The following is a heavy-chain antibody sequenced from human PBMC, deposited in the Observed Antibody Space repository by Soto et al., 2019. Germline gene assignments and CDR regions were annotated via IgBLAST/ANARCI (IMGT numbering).Heavy chain of an antibody. J-gene: IGHJ6*02. CDR1: GYSFTTYG. CDR3: AREGPAPYYYYGMDV. Sequence: QVQLVQSRGEVKKPGASVKVSCKTSGYSFTTYGISWVRQAPGQGLEWMGWISGYNGNTNYAQNLQGRVTMTTDTSTSTAYMELRSLRSDDTVVYYCAREGPAPYYYYGMDVWGQGSTVTVSS. CDR2: ISGYNGNT. V-gene: IGHV1-18*01.